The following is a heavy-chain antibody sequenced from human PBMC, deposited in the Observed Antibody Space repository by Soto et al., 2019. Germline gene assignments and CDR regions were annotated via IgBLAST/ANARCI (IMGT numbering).Heavy chain of an antibody. J-gene: IGHJ6*02. V-gene: IGHV1-69*13. D-gene: IGHD3-22*01. Sequence: ASVKVSCKASGGTFRSYSISWVRQAPGQGLEWMGGIIPIFDITNYAQKFQGRVTITADESTSTAYMELSSLGSDDTAVYYCARPDEGGYSSNHHYYYALGVWGQGTTVTVS. CDR2: IIPIFDIT. CDR1: GGTFRSYS. CDR3: ARPDEGGYSSNHHYYYALGV.